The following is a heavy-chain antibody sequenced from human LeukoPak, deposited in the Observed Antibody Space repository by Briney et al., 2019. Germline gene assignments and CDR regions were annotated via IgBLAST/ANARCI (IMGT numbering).Heavy chain of an antibody. V-gene: IGHV3-7*01. J-gene: IGHJ3*02. Sequence: GGSLRLSCAASGFTFSSYWMSWVRQAPGKGLEWVASIKPDGTEKYYVDSVKGRFTISRDNAKNSLYLQMSSLRVEDTAVYYCARGVVAPAGNGAFDIWGQGTMVTVSS. D-gene: IGHD6-13*01. CDR2: IKPDGTEK. CDR1: GFTFSSYW. CDR3: ARGVVAPAGNGAFDI.